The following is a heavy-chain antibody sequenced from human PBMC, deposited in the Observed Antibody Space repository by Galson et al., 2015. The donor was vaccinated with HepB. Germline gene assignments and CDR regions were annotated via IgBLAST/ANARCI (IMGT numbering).Heavy chain of an antibody. CDR2: IRPSDSDA. CDR3: ARYGGITLAPRPYYCGF. V-gene: IGHV5-51*01. J-gene: IGHJ4*02. Sequence: QSGAEVTKPGESLKIACKASGYSFTSHSIAWVRHMPGKGLEWMGIIRPSDSDAKYSPSFQGQVIISVDTSINTAYLQWSSLKASDTAMYFCARYGGITLAPRPYYCGFWGQGTLVTVSS. CDR1: GYSFTSHS. D-gene: IGHD3-10*01.